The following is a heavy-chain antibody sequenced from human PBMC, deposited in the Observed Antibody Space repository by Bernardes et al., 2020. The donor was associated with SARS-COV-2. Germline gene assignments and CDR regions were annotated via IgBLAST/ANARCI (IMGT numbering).Heavy chain of an antibody. Sequence: VGSLILSCAASGFTFSNYAMHWVRQAPGKGLEWVAVISYDGSNKYYADSVKGRFTVSRDNSKNTLSLQMSSLRTEDTAVYYCARGSGYATIEDYWGQGTLVTVSS. CDR3: ARGSGYATIEDY. J-gene: IGHJ4*02. V-gene: IGHV3-30*15. CDR1: GFTFSNYA. CDR2: ISYDGSNK. D-gene: IGHD3-22*01.